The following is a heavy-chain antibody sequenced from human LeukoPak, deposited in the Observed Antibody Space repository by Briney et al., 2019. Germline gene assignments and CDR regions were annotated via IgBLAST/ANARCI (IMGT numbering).Heavy chain of an antibody. V-gene: IGHV1-24*01. CDR2: FDPEDGET. CDR3: ATRSEAVADPNDAFDI. Sequence: ASVKVSCKVSGYTLTELSMHWVRQAPGKGLEWMEGFDPEDGETIYAQKFQGRVTMTEDTSTDTAYMELSSLRSEDTAVYYCATRSEAVADPNDAFDIWGQGTMVTVSS. D-gene: IGHD6-19*01. J-gene: IGHJ3*02. CDR1: GYTLTELS.